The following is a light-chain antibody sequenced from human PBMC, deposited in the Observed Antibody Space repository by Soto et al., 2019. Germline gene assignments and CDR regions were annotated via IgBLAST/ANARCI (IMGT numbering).Light chain of an antibody. V-gene: IGLV2-14*01. CDR1: GSDIGYYDY. J-gene: IGLJ2*01. CDR2: EVS. Sequence: QSALTQPASVSGSPGQSITISCTGTGSDIGYYDYVSWYQQHPGRAPKLMIYEVSHRPSGVSNRFSGSKSGYTASLTISGLQAEDEADYYCSSYTNSRSRVFGGGTKLTVL. CDR3: SSYTNSRSRV.